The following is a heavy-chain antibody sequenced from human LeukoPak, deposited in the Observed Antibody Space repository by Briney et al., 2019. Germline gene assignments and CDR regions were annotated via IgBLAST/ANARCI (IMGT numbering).Heavy chain of an antibody. CDR3: TRLSGWGIYYAPGTWFDP. CDR1: GGSINNYY. J-gene: IGHJ5*02. CDR2: IYYSGST. V-gene: IGHV4-59*08. Sequence: PSETLSLTCSVSGGSINNYYWSWIRQPPGKGLEWIGFIYYSGSTMYNPSLKSRVTMSVGTSKNQFSLNLISLTAADTAVYFCTRLSGWGIYYAPGTWFDPWGQGTLVTVS. D-gene: IGHD3-10*01.